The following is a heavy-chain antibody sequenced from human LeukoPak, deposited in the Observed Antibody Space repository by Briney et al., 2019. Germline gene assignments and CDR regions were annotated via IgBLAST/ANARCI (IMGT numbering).Heavy chain of an antibody. CDR1: GFTFSNYE. V-gene: IGHV3-48*03. CDR2: ITSSGNTI. Sequence: GGSLRLSCAASGFTFSNYEMNWVRQAPGKGLEWVSYITSSGNTIYYANSVKGRFTISRDNAKNSLYLQMNSLRAEDTAVYYCARGSPGYGGQGTLVTVSS. CDR3: ARGSPGY. J-gene: IGHJ4*02.